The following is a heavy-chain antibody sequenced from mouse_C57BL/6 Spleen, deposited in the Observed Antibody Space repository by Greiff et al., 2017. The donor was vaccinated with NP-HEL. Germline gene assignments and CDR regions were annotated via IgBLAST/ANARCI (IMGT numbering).Heavy chain of an antibody. Sequence: EVQLQQSGAELVRPGASVKLSCTASGFNIKDDYMHWVKQRPEQGLEWIGWIDPENGDTEYASKFQGKATITADTSSNTAYLQLSSLTSEDTAVYYCTTFMVTKAYWGQGTLVTVSA. CDR3: TTFMVTKAY. CDR1: GFNIKDDY. CDR2: IDPENGDT. D-gene: IGHD2-2*01. V-gene: IGHV14-4*01. J-gene: IGHJ3*01.